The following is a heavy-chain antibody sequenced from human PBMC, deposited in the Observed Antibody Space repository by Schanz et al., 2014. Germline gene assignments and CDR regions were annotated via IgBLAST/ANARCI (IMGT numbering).Heavy chain of an antibody. V-gene: IGHV3-23*01. Sequence: EVQLLESGGGLVQPGGSLRLSCAASGFNFNNFAMTWVRQAPGKGLEWVIVISGSGGSTYYADSVKGRFTMSRANSKTTVYLQMNSLRAEDTAVYYCAKDAENTAMITDYFDSWGQGTLVTVSS. J-gene: IGHJ4*02. CDR2: ISGSGGST. CDR3: AKDAENTAMITDYFDS. D-gene: IGHD5-18*01. CDR1: GFNFNNFA.